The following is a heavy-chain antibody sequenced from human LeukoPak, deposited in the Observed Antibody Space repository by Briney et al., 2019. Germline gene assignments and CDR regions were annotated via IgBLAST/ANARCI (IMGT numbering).Heavy chain of an antibody. J-gene: IGHJ4*02. CDR3: ARSITMVRGPYAY. CDR2: INHSGST. CDR1: GGSFSGYY. Sequence: SETLSLTCAVYGGSFSGYYWSWIRQPPGKGLEWIGEINHSGSTNYNPSLKSRVTISVDTSKNQFSLELSSVTAADTAVYYCARSITMVRGPYAYWGQGTLVTVSS. D-gene: IGHD3-10*01. V-gene: IGHV4-34*01.